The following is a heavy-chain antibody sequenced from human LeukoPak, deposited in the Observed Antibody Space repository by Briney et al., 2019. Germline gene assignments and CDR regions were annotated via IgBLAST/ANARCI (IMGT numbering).Heavy chain of an antibody. D-gene: IGHD3-16*02. CDR2: IYHSGST. Sequence: SQTLSLTCTVSGGSISSGGYYWSWIRQPPGKGLEWIGYIYHSGSTYYNPSLKSRVTISVDRSKNQFSLKLSSVTAADTAVYYCARGSITFGGVIVDPDYWGQGTLVTVSS. V-gene: IGHV4-30-2*01. CDR1: GGSISSGGYY. CDR3: ARGSITFGGVIVDPDY. J-gene: IGHJ4*02.